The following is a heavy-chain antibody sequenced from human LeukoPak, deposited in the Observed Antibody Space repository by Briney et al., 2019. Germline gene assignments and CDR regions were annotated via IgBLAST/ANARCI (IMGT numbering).Heavy chain of an antibody. D-gene: IGHD2-15*01. J-gene: IGHJ4*02. CDR3: ARSDHSYCSGGSCYSCFFDY. V-gene: IGHV4-30-2*01. CDR2: IYHSGST. CDR1: GGSISSGGYS. Sequence: PSQTLSLTCAVSGGSISSGGYSWSWIRQPPGKGLEWIGYIYHSGSTYYNPSLKSRVTISVDRSKNQFSLKLSSVTAADTAVYYCARSDHSYCSGGSCYSCFFDYWGQGTLVTVSS.